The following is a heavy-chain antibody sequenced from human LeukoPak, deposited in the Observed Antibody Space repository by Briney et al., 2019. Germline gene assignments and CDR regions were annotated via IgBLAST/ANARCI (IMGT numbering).Heavy chain of an antibody. J-gene: IGHJ6*02. D-gene: IGHD3-22*01. V-gene: IGHV4-59*01. CDR3: ARGPHYHDSSGDSPSYAYAMDV. Sequence: SETLSLTCTVSGGSISSYYWSWIRQPPGKGLEWIGYIYYSGSTNYNPSLRSRVTISVDTSKNQFSLDLGSVTAAVTAVYYCARGPHYHDSSGDSPSYAYAMDVWGQGTTVTVSS. CDR2: IYYSGST. CDR1: GGSISSYY.